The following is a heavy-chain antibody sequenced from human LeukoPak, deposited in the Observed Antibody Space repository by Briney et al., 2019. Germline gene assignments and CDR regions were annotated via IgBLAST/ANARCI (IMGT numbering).Heavy chain of an antibody. D-gene: IGHD5-12*01. CDR1: GFTFRSDW. CDR3: ARAYSGYDSAFDH. CDR2: IYSGGST. Sequence: GGSLRLSCAASGFTFRSDWMSWVRQAPGKGLEWVSVIYSGGSTYYADSVKGRFTISRDNSKNTLYLQMNSLRAEDTAVYYCARAYSGYDSAFDHWGQGTLVTVSS. J-gene: IGHJ4*02. V-gene: IGHV3-53*01.